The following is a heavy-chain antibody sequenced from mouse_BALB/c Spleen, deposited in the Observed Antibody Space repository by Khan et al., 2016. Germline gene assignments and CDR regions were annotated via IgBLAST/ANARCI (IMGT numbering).Heavy chain of an antibody. V-gene: IGHV2-6*02. Sequence: QVQLKESGPGLVAPSQSLSITCTVSGFSLTSYGVHWVRQPPGKGLEWLVVIWSDGRTTYNSALKSRLSISKDNSKSQVFLKMNSLQTDDTAIYYCGRKSVRGYALDYWGQGTSVTVSS. CDR2: IWSDGRT. CDR1: GFSLTSYG. J-gene: IGHJ4*01. CDR3: GRKSVRGYALDY.